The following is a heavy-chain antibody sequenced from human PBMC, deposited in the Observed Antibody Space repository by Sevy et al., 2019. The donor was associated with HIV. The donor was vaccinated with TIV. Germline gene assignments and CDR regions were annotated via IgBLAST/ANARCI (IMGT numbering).Heavy chain of an antibody. CDR3: ARESNSYFDY. Sequence: GGSLRRSCAASGFTVSSNYMSWVRQAPGKGLEWVSVIYSGGSTYYADSVKGRFTISRDNSKNTLYLQMNSLRAEDTAVYYCARESNSYFDYWGQGTLVTVSS. J-gene: IGHJ4*02. CDR1: GFTVSSNY. V-gene: IGHV3-53*01. CDR2: IYSGGST.